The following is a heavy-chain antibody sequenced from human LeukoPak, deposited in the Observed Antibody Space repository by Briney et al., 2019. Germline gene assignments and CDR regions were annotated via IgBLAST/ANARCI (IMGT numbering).Heavy chain of an antibody. V-gene: IGHV3-7*01. CDR1: GFTFSSYW. D-gene: IGHD2-15*01. Sequence: GGSMRLSCAASGFTFSSYWMRWVRQAPGKGLEWVANIKQDGSEKYYVDSVKGRFTISRDNAKNSLYLQMNSLRAEDTAVYYCARDLSRGSALSDYWGQGTLVTVSS. CDR2: IKQDGSEK. J-gene: IGHJ4*02. CDR3: ARDLSRGSALSDY.